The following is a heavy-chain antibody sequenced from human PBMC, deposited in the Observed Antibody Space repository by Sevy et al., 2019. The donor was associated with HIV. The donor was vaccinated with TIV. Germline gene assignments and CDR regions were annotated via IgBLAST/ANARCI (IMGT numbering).Heavy chain of an antibody. D-gene: IGHD2-21*01. J-gene: IGHJ4*02. CDR3: STDDLISY. CDR1: GFDFSNAW. Sequence: GGSLRLSCAASGFDFSNAWMNWVRQAPGKGLEWVGRIKSITDGGTADYAAPVKGRFTISRHDSKNTLYLQMNSLKTEDTAVYYCSTDDLISYWGQGTLVTVSS. V-gene: IGHV3-15*07. CDR2: IKSITDGGTA.